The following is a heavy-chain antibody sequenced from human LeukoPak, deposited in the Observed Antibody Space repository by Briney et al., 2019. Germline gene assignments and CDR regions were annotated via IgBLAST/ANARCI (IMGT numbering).Heavy chain of an antibody. D-gene: IGHD1-26*01. CDR2: LSSSGSTI. V-gene: IGHV3-11*01. J-gene: IGHJ4*02. CDR3: AREGVVGATE. Sequence: GGSPRLSCAASGFTYSDHYMSCIRQAPGRGLEWGSYLSSSGSTIYYADSVKGRFTISRDNAKNSLYLQMNSRRAEDTAVYYCAREGVVGATEGGQGTLVTVSS. CDR1: GFTYSDHY.